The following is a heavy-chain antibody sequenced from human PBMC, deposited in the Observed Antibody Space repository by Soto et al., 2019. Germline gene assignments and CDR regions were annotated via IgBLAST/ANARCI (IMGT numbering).Heavy chain of an antibody. Sequence: PSETLSLTCAVSSGSISSSNWWSWVRQPPGKGLEWIGEIYHSGSTNYNPSLKSRVTISVDKSKNQFSLKLSSVTAADTAVYYCARNDYSNYVGYYYMDVWGKGTTVTVSS. CDR3: ARNDYSNYVGYYYMDV. CDR1: SGSISSSNW. D-gene: IGHD4-4*01. J-gene: IGHJ6*03. CDR2: IYHSGST. V-gene: IGHV4-4*02.